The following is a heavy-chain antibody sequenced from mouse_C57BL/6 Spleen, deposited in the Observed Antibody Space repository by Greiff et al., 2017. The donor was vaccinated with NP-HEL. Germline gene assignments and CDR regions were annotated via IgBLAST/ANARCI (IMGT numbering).Heavy chain of an antibody. D-gene: IGHD4-1*01. CDR2: INPSSGYT. Sequence: VKLMESGAELARPGASVKMSCKASGYTFTSYTMHWVKQRPGQGLEWIGYINPSSGYTKYNQKFKDKATLTADKSSSTAYMQLSSLTSEDSAVYYCARITGTDYYAMDYWGQGTSVTVSS. CDR3: ARITGTDYYAMDY. J-gene: IGHJ4*01. CDR1: GYTFTSYT. V-gene: IGHV1-4*01.